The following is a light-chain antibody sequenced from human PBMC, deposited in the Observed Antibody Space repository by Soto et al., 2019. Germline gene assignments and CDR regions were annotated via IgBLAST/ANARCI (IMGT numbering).Light chain of an antibody. CDR3: QQYGSSLYT. CDR1: QSVSSSY. CDR2: GAS. Sequence: EIVLTQSPGTLSLSPGERATLSCRASQSVSSSYLAWYQQKPGQAPRLLIFGASSRATGIPDRFSGSGSGTHFTLTISRLEPEDFAVNYYQQYGSSLYTFGQGTQLAIK. J-gene: IGKJ2*01. V-gene: IGKV3-20*01.